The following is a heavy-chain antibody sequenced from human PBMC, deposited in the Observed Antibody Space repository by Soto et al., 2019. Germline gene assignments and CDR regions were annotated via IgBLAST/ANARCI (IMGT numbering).Heavy chain of an antibody. V-gene: IGHV4-30-4*01. Sequence: PSETLSLTCTVSGGSISSGDYYWSWIRQPPGKGLEWIGYIYYSGSTYYNPSLKSRVTISVDTSKNQFSLKLSSVTAADTAVYYCASRSETDYYDSSGYSNYYYGMDVWGQGTTVTVSS. CDR1: GGSISSGDYY. CDR2: IYYSGST. CDR3: ASRSETDYYDSSGYSNYYYGMDV. D-gene: IGHD3-22*01. J-gene: IGHJ6*02.